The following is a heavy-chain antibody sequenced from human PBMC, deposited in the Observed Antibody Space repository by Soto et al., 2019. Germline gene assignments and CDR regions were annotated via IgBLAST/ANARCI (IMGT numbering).Heavy chain of an antibody. J-gene: IGHJ4*02. V-gene: IGHV3-30-3*01. CDR1: GFTFSSYA. CDR3: ARGTWDTDMYHFAY. CDR2: ISYDGSTK. D-gene: IGHD5-18*01. Sequence: QVQLVESGGGVVQPGRSLRLSCAASGFTFSSYAMHWVRHAPGKGLEWVAVISYDGSTKYYADSVKGRFTIARDNSKNTLYLQMNSLRAEDTAVSYCARGTWDTDMYHFAYWGQGTLVTVSS.